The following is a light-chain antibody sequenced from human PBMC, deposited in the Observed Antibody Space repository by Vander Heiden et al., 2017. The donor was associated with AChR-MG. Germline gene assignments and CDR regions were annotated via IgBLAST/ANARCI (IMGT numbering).Light chain of an antibody. V-gene: IGKV1-39*01. J-gene: IGKJ2*01. CDR3: QQSDSTPRT. Sequence: DIQTTQSTSSLSASIGDRVTITCRASQSISRYLNWYQQKPGKAPKLLIYAASSLQGGVPSRFSGSGSGTDFTLIISSLQPEDFATYYCQQSDSTPRTFGQGTKLEIK. CDR1: QSISRY. CDR2: AAS.